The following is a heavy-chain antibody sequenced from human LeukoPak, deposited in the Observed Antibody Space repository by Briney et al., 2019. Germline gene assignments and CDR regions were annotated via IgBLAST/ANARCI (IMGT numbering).Heavy chain of an antibody. J-gene: IGHJ6*02. Sequence: GGSLRLSCAASGFTFSSYEMNWVRQAPGKGLEWVSYIRSSGSTIYYADSVKGRFTISRDNAKNSLYLQMNSLRAEDTAVYYCARGMEDNYYYYGMDVWGQGTTVTVSS. V-gene: IGHV3-48*03. CDR1: GFTFSSYE. CDR2: IRSSGSTI. D-gene: IGHD2-8*01. CDR3: ARGMEDNYYYYGMDV.